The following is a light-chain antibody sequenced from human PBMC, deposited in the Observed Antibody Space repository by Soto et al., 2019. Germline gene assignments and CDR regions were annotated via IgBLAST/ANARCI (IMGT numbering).Light chain of an antibody. V-gene: IGLV1-40*01. J-gene: IGLJ3*02. Sequence: QLLLTQPPSVSGAPGQRVTISCTGSSSNIGAGYDVHWYQQNPGTAPKLLIYANSIRPSGVPDRFSGSKSGTSASLAITGLQAEDEADYYCQSYDSSLSGSGVFGGGTKVTVL. CDR3: QSYDSSLSGSGV. CDR1: SSNIGAGYD. CDR2: ANS.